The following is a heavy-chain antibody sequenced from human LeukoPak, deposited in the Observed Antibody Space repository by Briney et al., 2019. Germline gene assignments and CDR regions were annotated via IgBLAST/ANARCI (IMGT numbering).Heavy chain of an antibody. CDR1: GYTFSSYA. V-gene: IGHV7-4-1*02. CDR2: INTNTGNP. CDR3: ARDRTLFDY. Sequence: ASVKVSCKASGYTFSSYAMNWVRQAPGQGLEWVGWINTNTGNPTYALDFTGRFVFSLDTSVSTAYLQISSLKTEDTAVYYCARDRTLFDYWGQGTLVTVSS. J-gene: IGHJ4*02. D-gene: IGHD1-14*01.